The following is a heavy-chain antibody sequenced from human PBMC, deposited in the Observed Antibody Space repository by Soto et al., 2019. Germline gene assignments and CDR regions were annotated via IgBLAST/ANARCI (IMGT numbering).Heavy chain of an antibody. V-gene: IGHV4-30-4*01. CDR3: ARDGGQDYGGNSVPFDI. Sequence: SETLSLTCTVSGGSISSGDYYWSWIRQPPGKGLEWIGYIYYSGSTYYNPSLKSRVTISVDTSKNQFSLKLSSVTAADTAVYYCARDGGQDYGGNSVPFDIWGQGTMVTVSS. D-gene: IGHD4-17*01. J-gene: IGHJ3*02. CDR2: IYYSGST. CDR1: GGSISSGDYY.